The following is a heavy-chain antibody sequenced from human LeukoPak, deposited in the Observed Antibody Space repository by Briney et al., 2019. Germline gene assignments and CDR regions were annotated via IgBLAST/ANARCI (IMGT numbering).Heavy chain of an antibody. D-gene: IGHD3-16*01. CDR3: TREGGGPTDDY. Sequence: GGSLRLSCAASGFTFSSYWMYWVRQAPGKGLVWVSHINNDGSGTNYADSVKGRFTISRDNAKNSLYLQMKSLRAEDTAVYYCTREGGGPTDDYWGQGTLVSVSS. J-gene: IGHJ4*02. V-gene: IGHV3-74*01. CDR2: INNDGSGT. CDR1: GFTFSSYW.